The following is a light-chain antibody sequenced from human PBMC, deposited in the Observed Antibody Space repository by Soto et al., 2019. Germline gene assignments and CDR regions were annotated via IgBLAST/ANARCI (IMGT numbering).Light chain of an antibody. CDR1: QSVSSSY. V-gene: IGKV3-20*01. CDR2: GAS. CDR3: QQYGSSPPWT. Sequence: EIVLTQSPGTLSLSPGKRATLSCRASQSVSSSYLAWYQQKPGQAPRLLIYGASNRATGIPDRFSGSGSGTDFTLTISRLEPEDFAVYYCQQYGSSPPWTFGQGTKVEIK. J-gene: IGKJ1*01.